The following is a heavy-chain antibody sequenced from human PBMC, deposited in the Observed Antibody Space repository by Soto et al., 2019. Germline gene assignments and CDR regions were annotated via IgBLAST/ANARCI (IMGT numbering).Heavy chain of an antibody. Sequence: QLQLQESGSGLVKPSQTLSLTCAVSGGSISSGGYSWSWIRQPPGKGLEWIGYIYHSGSTYYNPSLKSRVXXXVXXSKNQFSLKLSSVTAADTAVDYCASSRGSPVPLDYWGQGTLVTVSS. CDR3: ASSRGSPVPLDY. CDR2: IYHSGST. V-gene: IGHV4-30-2*01. J-gene: IGHJ4*02. D-gene: IGHD1-26*01. CDR1: GGSISSGGYS.